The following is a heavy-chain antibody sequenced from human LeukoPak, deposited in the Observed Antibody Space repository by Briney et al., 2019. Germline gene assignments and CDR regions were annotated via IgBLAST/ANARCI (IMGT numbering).Heavy chain of an antibody. J-gene: IGHJ3*02. CDR2: INHSGST. Sequence: PSETLSLTCAVYGGSFSGYYWSWIRQPPGKGLEWIGEINHSGSTNYNPSLKSRVTISVDTSKNQFSLKLGSVTAADTAVYYCARTGRYDSWAFDIWGQGTMVTVSS. CDR1: GGSFSGYY. D-gene: IGHD3-22*01. CDR3: ARTGRYDSWAFDI. V-gene: IGHV4-34*01.